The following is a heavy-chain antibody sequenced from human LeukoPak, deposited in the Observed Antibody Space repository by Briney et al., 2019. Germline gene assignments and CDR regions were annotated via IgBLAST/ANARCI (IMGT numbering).Heavy chain of an antibody. CDR2: INHSGST. CDR3: ARGEGGAKPARLDY. J-gene: IGHJ4*02. D-gene: IGHD3-16*01. CDR1: GGSFSGYY. Sequence: SETLSLTCAVYGGSFSGYYWSWIRQPPGKGLEWIGEINHSGSTNYNPSLKSRVTTSVDTSKNQFSLKLSSVTAADTAVYYCARGEGGAKPARLDYWGQGTLVTVSS. V-gene: IGHV4-34*01.